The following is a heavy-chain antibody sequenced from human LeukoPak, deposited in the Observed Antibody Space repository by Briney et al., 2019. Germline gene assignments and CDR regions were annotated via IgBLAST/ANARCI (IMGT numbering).Heavy chain of an antibody. CDR2: IYPGASDT. V-gene: IGHV5-51*01. Sequence: GESLKISCKGSGYSFAGYWIGCGRHMPGKVLECMGIIYPGASDTRYSPSFQGQVTISADKSINTAYLQWSSLKASDTAMYYCARPPFIWGQGTMVTVSS. J-gene: IGHJ3*02. CDR1: GYSFAGYW. CDR3: ARPPFI.